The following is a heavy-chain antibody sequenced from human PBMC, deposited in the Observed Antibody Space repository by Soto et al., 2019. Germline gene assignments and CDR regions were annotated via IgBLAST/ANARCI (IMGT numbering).Heavy chain of an antibody. CDR3: ARGRYGDY. CDR1: GYTFTSYG. J-gene: IGHJ4*02. D-gene: IGHD1-1*01. CDR2: ISPHNGNT. Sequence: QVHLVQSGAEVKKPGASVKVSCKASGYTFTSYGITWVRQAPGQGLEWMGWISPHNGNTDYAQQLQGRVIVTRDTSTSTAYMELRSMISDDTAVYYCARGRYGDYWGQGALVTVSS. V-gene: IGHV1-18*01.